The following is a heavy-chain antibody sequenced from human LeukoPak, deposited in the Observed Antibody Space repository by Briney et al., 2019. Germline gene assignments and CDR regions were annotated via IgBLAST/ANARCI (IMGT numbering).Heavy chain of an antibody. Sequence: GASVKASCKATGYSFTTYYIHWMRQAPGRGLEWMGIINPSDGSTSSAQKFQGRVTMTSDTSTSTVYMELSSLTYDDTAVYYCARDVVVEVGMLPTGSWFDPWGRGTLVAVSS. CDR3: ARDVVVEVGMLPTGSWFDP. CDR2: INPSDGST. V-gene: IGHV1-46*01. J-gene: IGHJ5*02. CDR1: GYSFTTYY. D-gene: IGHD2-15*01.